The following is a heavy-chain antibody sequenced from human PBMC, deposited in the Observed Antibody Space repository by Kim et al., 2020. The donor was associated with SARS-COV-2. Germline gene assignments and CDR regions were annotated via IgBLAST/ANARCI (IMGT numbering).Heavy chain of an antibody. V-gene: IGHV3-30*18. D-gene: IGHD2-2*01. CDR3: AKETIAFVVVPAANWFDP. CDR1: GFTFSSYG. Sequence: GGSLRLSCAASGFTFSSYGMHWVRQAPGKGLEWVAVISYDGSNKYYADSVKGRFTIPRDNSKNTLYLQMNSLRAEDTAVYYCAKETIAFVVVPAANWFDP. J-gene: IGHJ5*02. CDR2: ISYDGSNK.